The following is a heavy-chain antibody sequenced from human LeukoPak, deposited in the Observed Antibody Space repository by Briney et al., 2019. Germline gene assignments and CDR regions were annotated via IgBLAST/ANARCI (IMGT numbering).Heavy chain of an antibody. CDR3: AKDVCSDTSCYFQY. J-gene: IGHJ4*02. D-gene: IGHD2-15*01. CDR1: GFTFSSFA. CDR2: VSVTGGGT. V-gene: IGHV3-23*01. Sequence: GGSLRLSCAASGFTFSSFALSWVRQAPGKGLEWVSGVSVTGGGTYYADSVKGRFTISRDNSKNTLYLQMNSLRGEDTAVYYCAKDVCSDTSCYFQYWGQGTLVTVSS.